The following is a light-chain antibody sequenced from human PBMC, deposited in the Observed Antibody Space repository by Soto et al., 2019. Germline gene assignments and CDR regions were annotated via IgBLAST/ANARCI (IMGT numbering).Light chain of an antibody. CDR1: QSINNL. J-gene: IGKJ5*01. CDR2: DVS. V-gene: IGKV1-5*01. CDR3: QQYGSSPSIT. Sequence: DVQMTQSPSTLSASVGARATITCRASQSINNLLAWYQQKPGKAPKFLIYDVSTLESGVPSRFSGSGSGTEFTLTISSLQPEDFAVYYCQQYGSSPSITFGQGTRLEIK.